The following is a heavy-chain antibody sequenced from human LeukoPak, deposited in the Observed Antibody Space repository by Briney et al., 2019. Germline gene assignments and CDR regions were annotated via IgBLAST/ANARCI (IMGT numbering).Heavy chain of an antibody. V-gene: IGHV3-30*02. D-gene: IGHD3-3*01. J-gene: IGHJ4*02. CDR2: IRYDGSNK. Sequence: PGGSLRLSCAASGFTFSSYGMHWVRQAPGKGLEWVAFIRYDGSNKYYADSVKGRFTISRDNSKNTLYLQMNSLRAEGPAVYYCAKDLLRFLESSPFDYWGQGTLVTVSS. CDR3: AKDLLRFLESSPFDY. CDR1: GFTFSSYG.